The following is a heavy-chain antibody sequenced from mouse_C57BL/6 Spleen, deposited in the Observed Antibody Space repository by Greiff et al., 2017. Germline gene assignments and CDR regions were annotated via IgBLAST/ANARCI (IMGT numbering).Heavy chain of an antibody. J-gene: IGHJ2*01. Sequence: QVQLQQPGAELVKPGASVTMSCKASGYTFTSYWITWVKQRPGQGLEWIGDIYPGSGSTNYNEKFKSKATLTVDTSSSTAYMQLSSLTSEDSAVYYCARSYDYDNYFDYWGQGTTLTVSS. V-gene: IGHV1-55*01. CDR1: GYTFTSYW. CDR2: IYPGSGST. D-gene: IGHD2-4*01. CDR3: ARSYDYDNYFDY.